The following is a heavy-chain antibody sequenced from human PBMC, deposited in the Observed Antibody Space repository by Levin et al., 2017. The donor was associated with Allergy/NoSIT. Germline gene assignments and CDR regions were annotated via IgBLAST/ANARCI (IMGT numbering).Heavy chain of an antibody. J-gene: IGHJ4*02. V-gene: IGHV4-39*01. D-gene: IGHD6-13*01. CDR1: GGSISSSSYY. Sequence: SETLSLTCTVSGGSISSSSYYWGWIRQPPGKGLEWIGSIYYSGSTYYNPSLKSRVTISVDTSKNQFSLKLSSVTAADTAVYYCARHDIAAADYWGQGTLVTVSS. CDR2: IYYSGST. CDR3: ARHDIAAADY.